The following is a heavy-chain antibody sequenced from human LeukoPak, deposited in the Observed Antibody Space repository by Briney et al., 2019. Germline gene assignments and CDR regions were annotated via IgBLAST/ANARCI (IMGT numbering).Heavy chain of an antibody. CDR3: AKDPAAAGEEYFQH. Sequence: QPGGSLTLSCAASGFTFSSYGMSWVRQAPGKGLEWVSAISGSGGSTNYADSVKGRFTISRDNSKNTLYLQMNSLRAEDTAVYYCAKDPAAAGEEYFQHWGQGTLVTVSS. CDR2: ISGSGGST. J-gene: IGHJ1*01. D-gene: IGHD6-13*01. V-gene: IGHV3-23*01. CDR1: GFTFSSYG.